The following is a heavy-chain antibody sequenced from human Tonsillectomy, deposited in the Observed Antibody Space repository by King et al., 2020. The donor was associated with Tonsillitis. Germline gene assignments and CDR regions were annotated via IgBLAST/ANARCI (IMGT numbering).Heavy chain of an antibody. CDR1: GFTVSSNY. D-gene: IGHD2-21*02. V-gene: IGHV3-66*01. J-gene: IGHJ4*02. CDR2: IYSGGST. Sequence: VQLVQSGGGLVQPGGSLRLSCAASGFTVSSNYMSWVRQAPGKGLEWVSVIYSGGSTYYADSVKGRFTTSRDNSKNTLYLQMNSLRAEDTAVYYCARGYCGGDCYPYYFDYWGQGTLVTVSS. CDR3: ARGYCGGDCYPYYFDY.